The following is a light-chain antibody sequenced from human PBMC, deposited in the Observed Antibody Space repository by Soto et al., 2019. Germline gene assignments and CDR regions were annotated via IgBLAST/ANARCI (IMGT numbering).Light chain of an antibody. J-gene: IGKJ1*01. Sequence: EIVLTQSPATLSLSPGERATLSCRASQSVSSYLAWYQQKPGQAPRLLIYDASNRATGIPARFSGSGSGTDFTLTISSPEPEDFAVYFCQQRSYWPLTFGQGTKVEIK. V-gene: IGKV3-11*01. CDR1: QSVSSY. CDR2: DAS. CDR3: QQRSYWPLT.